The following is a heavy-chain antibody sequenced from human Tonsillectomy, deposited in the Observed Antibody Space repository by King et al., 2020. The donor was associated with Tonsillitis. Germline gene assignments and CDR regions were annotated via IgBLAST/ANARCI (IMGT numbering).Heavy chain of an antibody. J-gene: IGHJ6*02. CDR2: IVVGSDNT. Sequence: QLVQSGPEVKKPGPSVKVSCKASGFTFINSAVQWVRQARGQRLEWIGWIVVGSDNTNYAQKFQERVTMPRDMSTSTAYMELSGLRSDDTAVYYCAAEGQQLVYSYFAMDVWGQGTTVTVSS. D-gene: IGHD6-13*01. CDR3: AAEGQQLVYSYFAMDV. V-gene: IGHV1-58*01. CDR1: GFTFINSA.